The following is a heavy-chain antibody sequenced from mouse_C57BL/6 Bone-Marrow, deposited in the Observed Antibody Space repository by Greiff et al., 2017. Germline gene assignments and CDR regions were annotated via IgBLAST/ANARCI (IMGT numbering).Heavy chain of an antibody. CDR1: GYTFTSYG. J-gene: IGHJ4*01. CDR2: IYPRSGNT. D-gene: IGHD3-2*01. CDR3: AREKTARDYYAMDY. Sequence: VQLQESGAELARPGASVKLSCKASGYTFTSYGISWVKQRPGQGLEWIGEIYPRSGNTYYNEKFKGKATLTADQSSSTAYMELRSLTSEDSAVYFCAREKTARDYYAMDYWGQGTSVTVSS. V-gene: IGHV1-81*01.